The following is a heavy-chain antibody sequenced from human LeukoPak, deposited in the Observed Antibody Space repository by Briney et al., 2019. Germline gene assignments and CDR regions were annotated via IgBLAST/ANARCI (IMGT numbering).Heavy chain of an antibody. CDR3: AKDSLADIDY. Sequence: GVSLGLSCAASGFIFSTYGMYWVRQAPGKGLEWVAFIRHDGSIKNYADSVKGRSTISRDNSKNTLYLQMNSLRAEDTAVYYCAKDSLADIDYWGQGTLVTVSS. CDR2: IRHDGSIK. D-gene: IGHD3-16*01. V-gene: IGHV3-30*02. J-gene: IGHJ4*02. CDR1: GFIFSTYG.